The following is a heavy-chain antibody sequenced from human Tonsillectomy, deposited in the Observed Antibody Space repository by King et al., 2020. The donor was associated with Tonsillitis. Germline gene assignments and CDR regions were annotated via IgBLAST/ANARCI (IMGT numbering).Heavy chain of an antibody. D-gene: IGHD3-10*01. CDR1: GFIFTNAW. V-gene: IGHV3-15*01. CDR3: TTGVVDGSGNYHRGY. Sequence: VQLVESGGDLVKPGGSLRLSCAASGFIFTNAWMSWVRQAPGKGLEWVGRISSEIDGGTTDYAAPVKGRFIISRDVSKNTVYLQMNSLKTEDAGLYYCTTGVVDGSGNYHRGYWGQGTLVTVSS. CDR2: ISSEIDGGTT. J-gene: IGHJ4*02.